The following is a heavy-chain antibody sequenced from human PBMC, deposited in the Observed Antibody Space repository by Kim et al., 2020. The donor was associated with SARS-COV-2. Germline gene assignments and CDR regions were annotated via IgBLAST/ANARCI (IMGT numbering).Heavy chain of an antibody. CDR3: AKLESATWRGVMAY. CDR1: GFTFSNYA. Sequence: GGSLRLSCAASGFTFSNYAMSWVRQAPGRGLEWVSTISGGGANTYFADSVKGRFTISRDSSKNTLYLQIYTLRAEDTAVYYCAKLESATWRGVMAYWGQGTLVSVSS. J-gene: IGHJ4*02. V-gene: IGHV3-23*01. D-gene: IGHD3-16*01. CDR2: ISGGGANT.